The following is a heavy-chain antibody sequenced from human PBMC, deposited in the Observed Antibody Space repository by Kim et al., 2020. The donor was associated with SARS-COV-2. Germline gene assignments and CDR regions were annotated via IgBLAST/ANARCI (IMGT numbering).Heavy chain of an antibody. Sequence: GGSLRLSCAASGFTFGDYAMHWVRQAPGKGLEWVSGISWNSGSIGYADSVKGRFTISRDNAKNSLYLQMNSLRAEDTALYYCAKDSFSGFGELGHFDYWGQGTLVTVSS. V-gene: IGHV3-9*01. CDR3: AKDSFSGFGELGHFDY. CDR2: ISWNSGSI. J-gene: IGHJ4*02. D-gene: IGHD3-10*01. CDR1: GFTFGDYA.